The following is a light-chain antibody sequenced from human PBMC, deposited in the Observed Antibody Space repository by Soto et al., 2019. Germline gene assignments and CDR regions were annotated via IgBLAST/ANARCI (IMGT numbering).Light chain of an antibody. V-gene: IGKV3-20*01. CDR1: QSVSSNR. Sequence: EIVLTQSPGSLSLSPGETATLSCRASQSVSSNRLAWYHQKPGQAPRLLIYASSSRATGIPVRFSGSGSGTDFTLSVSRLEPEDFAVYYCQQYDSSLTFGQGTRLDIE. CDR3: QQYDSSLT. J-gene: IGKJ5*01. CDR2: ASS.